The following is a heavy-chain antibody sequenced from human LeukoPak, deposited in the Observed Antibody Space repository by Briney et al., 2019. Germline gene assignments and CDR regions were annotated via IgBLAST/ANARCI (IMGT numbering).Heavy chain of an antibody. CDR2: IYYSGST. J-gene: IGHJ5*02. Sequence: KASETLSLTCTVSGGSISSGDYYWSWIRQPPGKGLEGIGYIYYSGSTYYNPSLKSGVTISVDTSKNQFSLKLSSVTAADTAVYYCARGTTDWFDPWGKGTLVTVSS. CDR1: GGSISSGDYY. CDR3: ARGTTDWFDP. V-gene: IGHV4-30-4*01. D-gene: IGHD1-7*01.